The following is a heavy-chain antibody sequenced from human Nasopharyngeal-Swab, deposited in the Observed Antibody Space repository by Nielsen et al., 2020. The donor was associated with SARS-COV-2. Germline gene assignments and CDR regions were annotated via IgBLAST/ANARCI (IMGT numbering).Heavy chain of an antibody. D-gene: IGHD3-3*01. J-gene: IGHJ6*03. V-gene: IGHV1-18*01. CDR2: ISAKHGVV. Sequence: ASVKVSCKASDNSFNIITWVRQAPGQGLEWMGRISAKHGVVKYAQNVQDRVTLTTDTSTSTVYMEMKRLRSDDTAIYYCAREGSGVVPGPLGLGMWYLYHYIDVWGKGTAVTVSS. CDR3: AREGSGVVPGPLGLGMWYLYHYIDV. CDR1: DNSFNI.